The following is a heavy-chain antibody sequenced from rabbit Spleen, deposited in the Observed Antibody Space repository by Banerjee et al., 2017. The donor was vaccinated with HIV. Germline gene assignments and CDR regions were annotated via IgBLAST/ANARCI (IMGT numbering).Heavy chain of an antibody. CDR3: ARDLDDVIGWNFGW. Sequence: QQQLEESGGGLVQPEGSLTLTCKASGFDFNSNVICWVRQAPGKGLESIACIGTGSSGKTYYASWAKGRFTISRTSSTTVTLQMTSLTAADTATYFCARDLDDVIGWNFGWWGPGTLVTVS. V-gene: IGHV1S45*01. D-gene: IGHD4-1*01. CDR1: GFDFNSNV. J-gene: IGHJ6*01. CDR2: IGTGSSGKT.